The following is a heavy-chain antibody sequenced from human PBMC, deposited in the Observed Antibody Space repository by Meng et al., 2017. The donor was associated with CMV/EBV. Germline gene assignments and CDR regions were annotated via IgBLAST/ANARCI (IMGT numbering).Heavy chain of an antibody. CDR3: AKAKGWAKDYFDY. J-gene: IGHJ4*02. Sequence: EVQLVESXXXXVXXGGSRRLSCAASGFTFDDYTMHWVRQAPGKGLEWVSLISWDGGSTYYADSVKGRFTISRDNSKNSLYLQMNSLRTEDTALYYCAKAKGWAKDYFDYWGQGTLVTVSS. CDR1: GFTFDDYT. D-gene: IGHD1-26*01. CDR2: ISWDGGST. V-gene: IGHV3-43*01.